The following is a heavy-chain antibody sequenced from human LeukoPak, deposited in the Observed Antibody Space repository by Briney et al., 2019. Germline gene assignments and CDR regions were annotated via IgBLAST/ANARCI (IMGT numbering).Heavy chain of an antibody. Sequence: GGSLRLSCAASGFTFSSFAMSWVRQAPGKGLEWVSVISGRGDSTYYADSVKGRFAISRDNSKSTVYLQMNSLRAEDTAVYYCARETGDFDSWGQGTLVIVSS. D-gene: IGHD7-27*01. CDR3: ARETGDFDS. CDR1: GFTFSSFA. V-gene: IGHV3-23*01. J-gene: IGHJ4*02. CDR2: ISGRGDST.